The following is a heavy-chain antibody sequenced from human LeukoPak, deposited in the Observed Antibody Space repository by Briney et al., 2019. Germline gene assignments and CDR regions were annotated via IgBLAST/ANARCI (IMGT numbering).Heavy chain of an antibody. V-gene: IGHV3-23*01. CDR2: INGGGGST. J-gene: IGHJ3*02. CDR1: GFTFSNYA. CDR3: AKSKSNGFDI. Sequence: GGSLRLSCAASGFTFSNYAMSWVRQTPGKGLEWVSAINGGGGSTYYADSVKGRFTISRDNSKNTLFLQMNSLRDEDTAVYYCAKSKSNGFDIWGQGTMVTVSS.